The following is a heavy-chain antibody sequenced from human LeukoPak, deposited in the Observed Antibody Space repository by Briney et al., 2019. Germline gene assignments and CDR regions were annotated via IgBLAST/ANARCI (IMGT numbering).Heavy chain of an antibody. V-gene: IGHV3-23*01. CDR1: GFTFSNYT. J-gene: IGHJ4*02. CDR2: ISGSGGST. CDR3: AKFGQLDYYDSSGRFDY. D-gene: IGHD3-22*01. Sequence: PGGSLRLSCAASGFTFSNYTMTWVRQAPGKGLEWVSVISGSGGSTYYADSVKGRFTISRDNSKNTLYLQMTSLRAEDKAVYFCAKFGQLDYYDSSGRFDYWGQGTLVTVSS.